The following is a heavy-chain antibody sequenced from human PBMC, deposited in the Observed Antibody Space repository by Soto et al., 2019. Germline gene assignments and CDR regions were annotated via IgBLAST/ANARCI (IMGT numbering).Heavy chain of an antibody. CDR2: IYYSGST. V-gene: IGHV4-39*07. Sequence: SETLSLTCTVSGGSISSSSYYWGWIRQPPGKGLEWIGSIYYSGSTYYNPSLKSRVTLSVDTSKNQFSLKLSSVTAADTAVYYCASTSSIAARPGGNDAFDIWGQGTMVTVSS. CDR1: GGSISSSSYY. D-gene: IGHD6-6*01. J-gene: IGHJ3*02. CDR3: ASTSSIAARPGGNDAFDI.